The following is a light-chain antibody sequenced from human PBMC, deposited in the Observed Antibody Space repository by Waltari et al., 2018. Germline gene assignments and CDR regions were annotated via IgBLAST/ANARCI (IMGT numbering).Light chain of an antibody. Sequence: QTVVTQEPSFSVSPGGTVTLTCGFNSGSVSTTFYTGWYQQTPCQPPRTLSYHTNILPVGVPLRFSGSILGNKAALTITGAQADDESDYYCVLYMGGGISVFGGGTKVTVL. CDR2: HTN. CDR1: SGSVSTTFY. J-gene: IGLJ3*02. V-gene: IGLV8-61*01. CDR3: VLYMGGGISV.